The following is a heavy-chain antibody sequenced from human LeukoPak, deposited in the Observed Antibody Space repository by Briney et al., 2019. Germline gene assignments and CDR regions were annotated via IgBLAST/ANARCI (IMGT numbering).Heavy chain of an antibody. V-gene: IGHV3-53*01. D-gene: IGHD6-13*01. CDR2: IYSGGST. Sequence: GGSLRLSCAASGFTVSSNYRSWVRQAPGKGLEWVSVIYSGGSTYYADSVKGRFTISRDNSKNTLYLQMNSLRAEDTAVYYCARESAGTAFDIWGQETMVTVSS. CDR3: ARESAGTAFDI. J-gene: IGHJ3*02. CDR1: GFTVSSNY.